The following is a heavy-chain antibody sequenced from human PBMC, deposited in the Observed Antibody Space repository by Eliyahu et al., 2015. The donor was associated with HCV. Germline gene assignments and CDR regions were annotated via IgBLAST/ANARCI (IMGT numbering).Heavy chain of an antibody. CDR2: ISYRGST. V-gene: IGHV4-39*01. CDR1: GGSISSSDYY. D-gene: IGHD1-14*01. CDR3: ARHPDVWAEMDWYFDF. Sequence: QLQLQESGPGLVKPSETLSLTCTVSGGSISSSDYYWGWIRQPPGKGLQWVGIISYRGSTYYNPSLKSRITISVDTSKNQFSLNLTSVTATDTAVYYCARHPDVWAEMDWYFDFWGQGTLVAVSS. J-gene: IGHJ4*02.